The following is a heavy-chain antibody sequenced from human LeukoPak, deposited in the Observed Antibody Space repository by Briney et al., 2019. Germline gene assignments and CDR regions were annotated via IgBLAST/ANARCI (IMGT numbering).Heavy chain of an antibody. CDR1: GGTFSSYA. Sequence: ASVKVSCKASGGTFSSYAISWVRQAPGQGLEWMGRIIPILGIANYAQKFQGRVTITADKSTSTAYMGLSSLRSEDTAVYYCARRSDGSGSYYDYYYYGMDVWGQGTTVTVSS. CDR2: IIPILGIA. CDR3: ARRSDGSGSYYDYYYYGMDV. D-gene: IGHD3-10*01. V-gene: IGHV1-69*04. J-gene: IGHJ6*02.